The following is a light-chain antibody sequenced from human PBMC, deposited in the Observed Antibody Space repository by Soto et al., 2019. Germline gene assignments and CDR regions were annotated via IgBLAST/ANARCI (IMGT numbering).Light chain of an antibody. CDR2: DAS. CDR1: QEISNY. CDR3: QQYDHLPRT. Sequence: DIQMIQSPSSLSASVGDRVTITCQASQEISNYLDWYQQKPGKAPKLLIYDASNLERGVPSRFIGRGSGTDFTFTISSLQPEDFAAYYGQQYDHLPRTFGRGTKVEIK. V-gene: IGKV1-33*01. J-gene: IGKJ1*01.